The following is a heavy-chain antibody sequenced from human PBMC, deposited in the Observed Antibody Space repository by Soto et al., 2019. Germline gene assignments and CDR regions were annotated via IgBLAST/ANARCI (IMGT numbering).Heavy chain of an antibody. J-gene: IGHJ4*02. CDR3: ARMPGNYYGSGSYYLDY. D-gene: IGHD3-10*01. CDR2: IYYSGST. V-gene: IGHV4-59*08. CDR1: GGSISRYY. Sequence: PSETLSLACTVSGGSISRYYWSWIRQPPGKGLEWIGDIYYSGSTNYNPSLKSRVTISVDTSKNQFSLKLSSVTAADTAVYYCARMPGNYYGSGSYYLDYWGQGTLVTVS.